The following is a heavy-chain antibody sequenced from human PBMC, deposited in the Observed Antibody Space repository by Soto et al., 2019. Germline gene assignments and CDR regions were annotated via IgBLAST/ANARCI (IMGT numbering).Heavy chain of an antibody. V-gene: IGHV1-2*04. J-gene: IGHJ6*02. D-gene: IGHD3-3*01. CDR1: GYTFTGYY. CDR3: ARGGITIFGVVITQNYYYYGTDV. CDR2: INPNSGGT. Sequence: ASVKVSCKASGYTFTGYYMHWVRQAPGQGLEWMGWINPNSGGTNYAQKFQGWVTMTRDTSISTAYMELSRLRSDDTAVYYCARGGITIFGVVITQNYYYYGTDVWGQGTTVTVSS.